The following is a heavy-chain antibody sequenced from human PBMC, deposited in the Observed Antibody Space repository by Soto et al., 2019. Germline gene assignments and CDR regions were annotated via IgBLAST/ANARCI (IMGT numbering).Heavy chain of an antibody. CDR1: GFMFSSAW. CDR3: VEGWNDF. J-gene: IGHJ4*02. D-gene: IGHD1-1*01. CDR2: IKSKNDGGAA. V-gene: IGHV3-15*01. Sequence: EVQVVESGGDLVEPGGSLRLSCVTSGFMFSSAWMSWVRQGPGKGLERVARIKSKNDGGAADYAAPVNGRFSISRDDSKSTVYLQMNSLRAEDTALYYCVEGWNDFWGQGTLVTVSS.